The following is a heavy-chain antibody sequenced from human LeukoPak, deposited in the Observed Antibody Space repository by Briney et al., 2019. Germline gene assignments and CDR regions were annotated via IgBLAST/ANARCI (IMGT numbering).Heavy chain of an antibody. V-gene: IGHV3-23*01. CDR1: GFTVSSTY. CDR2: ISGSGGST. J-gene: IGHJ4*02. CDR3: AKEGYSYLSQIDY. D-gene: IGHD5-18*01. Sequence: GGSLRLSCAASGFTVSSTYMTWVRQAPGKGLEWVSAISGSGGSTYYADSVKGRFTISRDNSKNTLYLQMNSLRAEDTAVYYCAKEGYSYLSQIDYWGQGTLVTVSS.